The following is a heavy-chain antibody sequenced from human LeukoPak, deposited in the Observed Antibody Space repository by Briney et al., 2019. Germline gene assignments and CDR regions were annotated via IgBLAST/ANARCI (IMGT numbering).Heavy chain of an antibody. V-gene: IGHV1-69*06. Sequence: SVKVSCKASGGTFSSYAISWVRQAPGQGLEWMGGIIPIFGTANYAQKFQGRVTITADKSTSTAYMELRNLRSDDTAIYYCARGGTSGWRTPNDDYWGQGTLVTVSS. CDR2: IIPIFGTA. CDR3: ARGGTSGWRTPNDDY. J-gene: IGHJ4*02. CDR1: GGTFSSYA. D-gene: IGHD6-19*01.